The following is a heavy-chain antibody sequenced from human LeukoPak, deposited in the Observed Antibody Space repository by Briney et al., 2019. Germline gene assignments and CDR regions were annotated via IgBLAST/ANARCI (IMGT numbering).Heavy chain of an antibody. Sequence: GGSLRLSCAASGFTFSSYAMHWVRQAPGKGLEWVAFIRYDGSNKYYADSVKGRFTISRDNSKNTLYLQMNSLRAEDTAVYYCARDLAVADPGDFDYWGQGTLVTVSS. CDR3: ARDLAVADPGDFDY. D-gene: IGHD6-19*01. CDR2: IRYDGSNK. CDR1: GFTFSSYA. V-gene: IGHV3-30*02. J-gene: IGHJ4*02.